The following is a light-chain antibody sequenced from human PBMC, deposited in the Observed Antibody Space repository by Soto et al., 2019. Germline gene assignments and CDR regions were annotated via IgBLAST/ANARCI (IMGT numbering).Light chain of an antibody. J-gene: IGKJ4*01. Sequence: QLTQSPSSLSAYVGDRVTITGRASQDISRYLAWYQQRAGKAPKLLIYGASTLQSRVPSRFSSSGSGTEFTLIISSRQPEDLAVYYCQQFSRYPLTFGGGTKVEIQ. CDR2: GAS. CDR1: QDISRY. CDR3: QQFSRYPLT. V-gene: IGKV1-9*01.